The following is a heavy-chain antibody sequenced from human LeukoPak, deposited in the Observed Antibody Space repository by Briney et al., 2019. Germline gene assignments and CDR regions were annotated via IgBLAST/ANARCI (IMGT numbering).Heavy chain of an antibody. D-gene: IGHD2-21*02. CDR1: GGSFSGYY. CDR3: ARGLSAIVH. Sequence: SETLSLTCAVYGGSFSGYYWSWIRQPPGKGLEWIGEINHSGSTNYNPSLNSRVTISVDTSKNQFSLKLSSVTAADTAVYYCARGLSAIVHWGQGTLVTVSS. J-gene: IGHJ4*02. V-gene: IGHV4-34*01. CDR2: INHSGST.